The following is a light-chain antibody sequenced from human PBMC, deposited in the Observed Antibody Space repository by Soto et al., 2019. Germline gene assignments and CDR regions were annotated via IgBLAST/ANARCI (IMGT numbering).Light chain of an antibody. Sequence: TRCACSLFASVGDRVTITCRASQSISSWLAWYQQKPGKAPKFLIYDASNLESGVPSRFSGSGSGTEFTLTISSLQPDDFATYYCQQYSSYWTCGQGTKVDIK. J-gene: IGKJ1*01. CDR1: QSISSW. CDR2: DAS. V-gene: IGKV1-5*01. CDR3: QQYSSYWT.